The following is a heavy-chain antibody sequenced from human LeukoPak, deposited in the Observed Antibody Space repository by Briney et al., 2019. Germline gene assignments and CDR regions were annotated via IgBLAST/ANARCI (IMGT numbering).Heavy chain of an antibody. Sequence: PGGSLRLSCVASGFTFTSCAMSWVRQAPGKGLEWASTISNSDGNTYYADSVKGRFTISRDNSKNTLYLQMNSLTAEDTAIYYCAKATGTLGNWGQGTLVTVSS. CDR1: GFTFTSCA. J-gene: IGHJ4*02. CDR3: AKATGTLGN. CDR2: ISNSDGNT. D-gene: IGHD1-1*01. V-gene: IGHV3-23*01.